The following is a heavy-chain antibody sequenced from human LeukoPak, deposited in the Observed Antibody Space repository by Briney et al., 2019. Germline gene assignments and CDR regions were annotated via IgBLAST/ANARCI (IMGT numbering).Heavy chain of an antibody. J-gene: IGHJ4*02. CDR3: ARVGPAYYYDSSGYYLLDY. CDR1: GYTFTSYY. CDR2: INPSGGST. Sequence: ASVKVSCKASGYTFTSYYMHWVRQAPGQGLEWMGIINPSGGSTGYAQKFQGRVTMTRDTSTSTVYMELSSLRSEDTAVYYCARVGPAYYYDSSGYYLLDYWGQGTLVTVSS. D-gene: IGHD3-22*01. V-gene: IGHV1-46*01.